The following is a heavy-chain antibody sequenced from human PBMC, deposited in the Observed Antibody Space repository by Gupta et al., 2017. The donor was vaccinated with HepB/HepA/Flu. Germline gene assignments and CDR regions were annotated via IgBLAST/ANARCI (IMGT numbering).Heavy chain of an antibody. J-gene: IGHJ4*02. V-gene: IGHV1-69*01. CDR3: ASAESGIVVKEDYFDY. CDR2: IPIFGTA. D-gene: IGHD1-26*01. Sequence: IPIFGTANYAQKFQGRVTITADESTSTAYMELSSLRSEDTAVYYCASAESGIVVKEDYFDYWGQGTLVTVSS.